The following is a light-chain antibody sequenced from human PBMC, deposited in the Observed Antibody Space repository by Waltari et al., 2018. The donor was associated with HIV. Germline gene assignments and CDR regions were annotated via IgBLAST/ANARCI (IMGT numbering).Light chain of an antibody. J-gene: IGLJ2*01. V-gene: IGLV2-14*01. CDR1: ISDIGDSDS. CDR2: EVS. CDR3: LLKIGSNTPI. Sequence: QSALTQPASVSGSPGQSITISCTVSISDIGDSDSVSWYQQHPGQVPKLVIYEVSNRPSGVSDRFSGSKSGNTASLAISGLQAEDEADYYCLLKIGSNTPIFGGGTKLTVL.